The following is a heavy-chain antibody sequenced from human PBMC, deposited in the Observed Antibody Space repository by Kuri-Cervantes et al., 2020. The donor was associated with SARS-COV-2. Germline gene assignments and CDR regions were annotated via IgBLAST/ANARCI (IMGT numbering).Heavy chain of an antibody. CDR3: ARGLGDPSSGYFDY. Sequence: SVKVSCKASGGAFSSYAISWVRQAPGQGLEWMGGIIPIFGTANYAQKFQGRVTITTDESTSTAYMELSSLRSEDTAVYYCARGLGDPSSGYFDYWGQGTLVTVSS. D-gene: IGHD3-16*01. CDR1: GGAFSSYA. V-gene: IGHV1-69*05. CDR2: IIPIFGTA. J-gene: IGHJ4*02.